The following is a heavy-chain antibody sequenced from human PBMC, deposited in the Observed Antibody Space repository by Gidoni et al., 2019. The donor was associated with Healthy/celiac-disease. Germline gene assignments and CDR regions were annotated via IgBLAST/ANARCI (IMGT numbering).Heavy chain of an antibody. Sequence: QVLLVQSGAEVKKPGASVQVSCKASGYIFTSYAMQWVRLAPGQRLEWMGWINASNGNTKYAQKFQGRGTITRDTSASTAYMELSSLRSEDTAVYYCAREQQLVPDYWGQGTLVTVSS. J-gene: IGHJ4*02. D-gene: IGHD6-13*01. CDR2: INASNGNT. V-gene: IGHV1-3*01. CDR1: GYIFTSYA. CDR3: AREQQLVPDY.